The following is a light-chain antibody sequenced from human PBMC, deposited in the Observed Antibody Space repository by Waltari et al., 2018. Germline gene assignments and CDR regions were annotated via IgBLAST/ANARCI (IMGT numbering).Light chain of an antibody. CDR1: QSVSRSR. J-gene: IGKJ2*01. CDR3: QQFGSSVMYT. Sequence: EVVLTQSPGTLSLSPGESATLPWRASQSVSRSRIAWYLHRPGQAPRLLIYGASGRATGIPDRFSGSGSGTDFSLTISRVEPEDFAVYYCQQFGSSVMYTFGQGTKLEIK. CDR2: GAS. V-gene: IGKV3-20*01.